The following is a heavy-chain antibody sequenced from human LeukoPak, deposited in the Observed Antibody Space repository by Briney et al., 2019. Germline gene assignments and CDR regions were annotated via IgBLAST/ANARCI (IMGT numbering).Heavy chain of an antibody. CDR3: AKDHQIITPSHFDY. D-gene: IGHD3-22*01. CDR2: ISGSGGTT. V-gene: IGHV3-23*01. Sequence: GGSLRLPCAASGFTFNNCAMNWVRQAPGKGLEWVSAISGSGGTTYYADSVKGRFTISRDNSNTLYLQMNSLRAEDTAVYYCAKDHQIITPSHFDYWGQGTLVTVSS. CDR1: GFTFNNCA. J-gene: IGHJ4*02.